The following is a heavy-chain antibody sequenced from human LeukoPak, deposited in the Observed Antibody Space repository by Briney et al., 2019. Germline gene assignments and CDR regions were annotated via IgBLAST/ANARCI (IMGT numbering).Heavy chain of an antibody. J-gene: IGHJ4*02. CDR2: INHSGST. V-gene: IGHV4-34*01. CDR3: ARGRRSGWYFDY. D-gene: IGHD6-19*01. Sequence: PSETLSLTCAVYGGSFSGYYWSWIRQPPGKGLEWIGEINHSGSTNYNPSLKSRVTISVDTSKNQFSLKLSSVTAADTAVYYCARGRRSGWYFDYWGQGTLVTVSS. CDR1: GGSFSGYY.